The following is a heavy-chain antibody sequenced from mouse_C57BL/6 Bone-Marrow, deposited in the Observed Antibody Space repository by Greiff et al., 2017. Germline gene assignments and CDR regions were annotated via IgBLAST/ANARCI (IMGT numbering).Heavy chain of an antibody. D-gene: IGHD2-4*01. J-gene: IGHJ4*01. V-gene: IGHV1-64*01. CDR2: MHPNGGSP. CDR1: GYTFTNYW. CDR3: ARSYDYDDYTMYY. Sequence: VKLQESGAELVKPGASVKLSCKASGYTFTNYWMHWVKQRPGQGLEWIGMMHPNGGSPDYNEKFKSEATLSVNKSSRTAYMELSSLTSEDSAVYYFARSYDYDDYTMYYWGQGTSVTGSS.